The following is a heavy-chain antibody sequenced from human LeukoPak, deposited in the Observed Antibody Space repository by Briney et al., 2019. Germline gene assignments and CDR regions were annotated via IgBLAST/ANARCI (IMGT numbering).Heavy chain of an antibody. CDR3: ARYGDYEGPY. CDR1: GFTFSSYW. CDR2: IKQDGSEK. D-gene: IGHD4-17*01. Sequence: GGSLRLSCAASGFTFSSYWMSWVRQAPGKGLEWVANIKQDGSEKFYVDSVKGRFTISRDNARNSLYLQMNSLTGEDTAVYYCARYGDYEGPYWGQGTLVTVSS. V-gene: IGHV3-7*01. J-gene: IGHJ4*02.